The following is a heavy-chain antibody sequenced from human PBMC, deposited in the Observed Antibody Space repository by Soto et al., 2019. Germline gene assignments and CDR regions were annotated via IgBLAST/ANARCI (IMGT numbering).Heavy chain of an antibody. CDR1: GFPFDDYA. CDR3: AKDAPRYSSESCMDV. V-gene: IGHV3-9*01. CDR2: ISWNSGSI. J-gene: IGHJ6*02. D-gene: IGHD6-25*01. Sequence: GGSLRLSCAASGFPFDDYAMHWVRQSPGKGLEWVSGISWNSGSIGYADSVKGRFTISRDNAKNSLYLQMNSLRAEDTALYYCAKDAPRYSSESCMDVWGQGTTVTVSS.